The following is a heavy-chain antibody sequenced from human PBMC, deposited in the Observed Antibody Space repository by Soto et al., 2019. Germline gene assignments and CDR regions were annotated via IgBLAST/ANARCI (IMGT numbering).Heavy chain of an antibody. Sequence: EVQLVESGGGLVKPGGSLTLSCAASGFTFSTFGMNWVRQAPGKGLEWVSSISSGSTYIYYADSLKGRFTISRDNAKNSLFLQMNSLRAEDTAVYYCARGWGTTVVTLDAFHIWGQGTMVTVS. CDR3: ARGWGTTVVTLDAFHI. V-gene: IGHV3-21*01. CDR1: GFTFSTFG. D-gene: IGHD4-17*01. CDR2: ISSGSTYI. J-gene: IGHJ3*02.